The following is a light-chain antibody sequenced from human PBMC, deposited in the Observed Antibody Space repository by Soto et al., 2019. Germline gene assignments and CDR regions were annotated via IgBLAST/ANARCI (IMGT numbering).Light chain of an antibody. J-gene: IGLJ1*01. Sequence: QSVLTQSASVSGSPGQSITISCTGTSSDIGGSNYVSWYQQHPDKAPKLIVFDVYDRPSGVSDRFSGSRSGNTASLTISGLQAEDEAYYYCSSYTTGNTYVFGTGTKLTVL. CDR3: SSYTTGNTYV. CDR1: SSDIGGSNY. CDR2: DVY. V-gene: IGLV2-14*03.